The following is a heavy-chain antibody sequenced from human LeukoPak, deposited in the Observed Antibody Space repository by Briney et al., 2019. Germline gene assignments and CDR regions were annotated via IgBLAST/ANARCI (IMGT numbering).Heavy chain of an antibody. V-gene: IGHV3-7*01. CDR1: GFTFSSYW. CDR3: ARAWYYDFWTGYQGFDI. J-gene: IGHJ3*02. D-gene: IGHD3-3*01. CDR2: IKQDGSEK. Sequence: PGGSLRLSCAASGFTFSSYWMSWVRQAPGKGLEWVANIKQDGSEKYYVDSVKGRFTISRDNAKNSLYLQMNSLRVEDTAVYYCARAWYYDFWTGYQGFDIWGQGTMVTVSS.